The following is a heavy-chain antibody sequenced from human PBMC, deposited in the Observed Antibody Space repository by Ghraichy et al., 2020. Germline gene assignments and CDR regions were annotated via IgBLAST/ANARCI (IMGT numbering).Heavy chain of an antibody. CDR1: GFIFSSYT. V-gene: IGHV3-23*01. CDR3: ATFSGSYRNFDN. J-gene: IGHJ4*02. D-gene: IGHD1-26*01. CDR2: ISGFGGST. Sequence: GESLNISCAASGFIFSSYTMSWVHQAPGKGLEWVSGISGFGGSTYYADSVKGRFTISRDNSKNTLFLQMNSLRAEDTAVYYCATFSGSYRNFDNWGQGTLVTVSS.